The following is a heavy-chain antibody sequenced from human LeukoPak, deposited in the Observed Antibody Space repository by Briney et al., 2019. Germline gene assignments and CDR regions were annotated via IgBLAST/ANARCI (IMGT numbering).Heavy chain of an antibody. D-gene: IGHD1-14*01. Sequence: GRSLRLSCAASGFTFSSYGMHWVRQAPGKGLEWVAVIWYDGSNKYYADSEKGRFTISRDNSKNTLYLQMNSLRAEDTAVYYCARNVRNPRIDAFDIWGQGTMVTVSS. V-gene: IGHV3-33*01. CDR1: GFTFSSYG. J-gene: IGHJ3*02. CDR3: ARNVRNPRIDAFDI. CDR2: IWYDGSNK.